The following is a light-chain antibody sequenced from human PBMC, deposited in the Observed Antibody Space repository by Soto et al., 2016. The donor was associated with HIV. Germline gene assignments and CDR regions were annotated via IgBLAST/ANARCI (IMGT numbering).Light chain of an antibody. J-gene: IGKJ2*01. Sequence: AIQLTQSPSSLSASVGDRVTITCRASQGISSALAWYQQKPGKSPKLLIYEASNLEGGVPSRFSGSGSGTDFTLTINSLQPEDVATYYCQQSYSAPTFGQGTKLEIK. CDR2: EAS. CDR3: QQSYSAPT. V-gene: IGKV1-13*02. CDR1: QGISSA.